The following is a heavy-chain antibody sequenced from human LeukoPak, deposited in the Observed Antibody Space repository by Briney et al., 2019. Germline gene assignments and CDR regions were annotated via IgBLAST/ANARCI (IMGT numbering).Heavy chain of an antibody. CDR2: IWYDGSNK. D-gene: IGHD5-18*01. Sequence: GGSLRLSCAASGFTFSSYGMHWVRQAPGKGLEWVEVIWYDGSNKYYADSVKGRFTISRDNSKNTLFLQMNSLRAEDTAVYYCAKDRAEWIQLWQMPGGYYFDYWGQGTLVTVSS. V-gene: IGHV3-33*06. CDR1: GFTFSSYG. J-gene: IGHJ4*02. CDR3: AKDRAEWIQLWQMPGGYYFDY.